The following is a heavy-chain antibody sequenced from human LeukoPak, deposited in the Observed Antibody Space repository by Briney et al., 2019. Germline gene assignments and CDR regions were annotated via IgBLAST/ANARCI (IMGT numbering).Heavy chain of an antibody. CDR2: INHSGST. CDR1: GGSFSGYY. CDR3: ARGRIAAAGRALFDY. Sequence: SETLSLTCAVYGGSFSGYYWSWIRQPPGKGLEWIGEINHSGSTNYNPSLKSRVTISVDTSKNQFSLKLSSVTAADTAVYYCARGRIAAAGRALFDYWGQGTLVTASS. J-gene: IGHJ4*02. D-gene: IGHD6-13*01. V-gene: IGHV4-34*01.